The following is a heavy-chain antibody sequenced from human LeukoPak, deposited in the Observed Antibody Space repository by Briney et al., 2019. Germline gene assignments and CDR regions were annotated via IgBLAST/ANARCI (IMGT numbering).Heavy chain of an antibody. J-gene: IGHJ4*02. CDR2: IKQDGSEK. D-gene: IGHD3-10*01. CDR3: ARQLGGSGSY. CDR1: GFTFNSYW. V-gene: IGHV3-7*01. Sequence: GGSLRLSCAASGFTFNSYWMSWVRQAPGKGLEWVANIKQDGSEKYYVDSVKGRFTISRDNAKNSVYLQMNSLRAEDTAVYYCARQLGGSGSYWGQGILVTVSS.